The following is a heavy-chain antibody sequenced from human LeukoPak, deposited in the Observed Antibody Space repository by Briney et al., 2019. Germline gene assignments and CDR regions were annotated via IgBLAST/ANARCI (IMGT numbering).Heavy chain of an antibody. V-gene: IGHV4-39*01. D-gene: IGHD3-3*01. CDR2: IFYSGTT. CDR1: GGSISSSSYY. Sequence: SETLSLTCTVSGGSISSSSYYWGWIRQPPGKGLEWIGSIFYSGTTYYNPSLKSRVTISIDNSKNQFSLKLTSVTAADTAVYYCGSQREWSLTEYHFDYWGQGTLVTVSS. CDR3: GSQREWSLTEYHFDY. J-gene: IGHJ4*02.